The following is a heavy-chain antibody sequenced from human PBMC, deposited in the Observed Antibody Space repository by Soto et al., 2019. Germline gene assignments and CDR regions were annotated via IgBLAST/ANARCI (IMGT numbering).Heavy chain of an antibody. CDR1: GFTFSSYW. CDR3: ARGYYYGSGSFPGMDV. Sequence: QPGGSLRLSCAASGFTFSSYWMHWVRQAPGKGLVWVSLINSDGTTNYADSVKGRFTISRDNAKNTLYLQMNSLRAEDTAVYYCARGYYYGSGSFPGMDVWGQGTTVTVSS. CDR2: INSDGTT. V-gene: IGHV3-74*01. J-gene: IGHJ6*02. D-gene: IGHD3-10*01.